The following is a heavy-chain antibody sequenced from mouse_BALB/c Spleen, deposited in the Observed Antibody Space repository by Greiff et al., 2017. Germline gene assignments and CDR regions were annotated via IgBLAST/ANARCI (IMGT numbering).Heavy chain of an antibody. CDR3: ARTSTTVVVDNFDV. Sequence: EVQLQQSGPELVKPGASVKMSCKASGYTFTSYVMHWVKQKPGEGLEWIGYINPYNDGTKYNEKFKGKATLTSDKSSSTAYMELSSLTSEDSAVYYCARTSTTVVVDNFDVWGAGTTVTVSS. CDR1: GYTFTSYV. J-gene: IGHJ1*01. D-gene: IGHD1-1*01. V-gene: IGHV1-14*01. CDR2: INPYNDGT.